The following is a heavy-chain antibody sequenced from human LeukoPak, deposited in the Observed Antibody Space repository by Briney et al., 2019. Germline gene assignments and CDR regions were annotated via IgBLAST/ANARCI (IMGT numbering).Heavy chain of an antibody. J-gene: IGHJ4*02. CDR3: ARRGIAPALYFDF. CDR1: GGSISSGDYY. Sequence: PQTLSLTCTVSGGSISSGDYYWTWIRQPPGKGLEWIGYMYYSGSTYYNPSLKSRVTISRDTSKNQFSLRLTSVTAADTAVYYCARRGIAPALYFDFWGQGALVTVSS. D-gene: IGHD6-13*01. CDR2: MYYSGST. V-gene: IGHV4-30-4*08.